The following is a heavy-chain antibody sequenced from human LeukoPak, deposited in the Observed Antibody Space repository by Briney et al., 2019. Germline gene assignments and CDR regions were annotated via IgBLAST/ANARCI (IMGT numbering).Heavy chain of an antibody. D-gene: IGHD3-10*01. CDR3: ARDRYYIFDY. CDR1: GFTFSSTW. CDR2: ITSDGSST. V-gene: IGHV3-74*01. Sequence: GGSLRLSCAASGFTFSSTWMNWVRHGPRKGLEWVSRITSDGSSTIYADSVKGRFTISRDNAKSTVYLQMNSLRAEDTAVYFCARDRYYIFDYWGQGAPVTVSS. J-gene: IGHJ4*02.